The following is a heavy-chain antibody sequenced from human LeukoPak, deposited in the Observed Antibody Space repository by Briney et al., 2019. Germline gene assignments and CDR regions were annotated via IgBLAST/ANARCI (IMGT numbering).Heavy chain of an antibody. CDR1: GGSISSYY. Sequence: PSETLSLTCTVSGGSISSYYWSWIRQPPGKGLEWIGYIYYSGSTNYNPSLKSRVTISVDTSKNQFSLELSSVTAADTAVYYCARRIVGATTLPDAFDIWGQGTMVTVSS. CDR3: ARRIVGATTLPDAFDI. CDR2: IYYSGST. J-gene: IGHJ3*02. D-gene: IGHD1-26*01. V-gene: IGHV4-59*01.